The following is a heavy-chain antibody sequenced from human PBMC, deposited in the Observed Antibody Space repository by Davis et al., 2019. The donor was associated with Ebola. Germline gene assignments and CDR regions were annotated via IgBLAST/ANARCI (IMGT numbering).Heavy chain of an antibody. CDR3: ARANYDILTGYPNWFDP. J-gene: IGHJ5*02. Sequence: GESLKISCAASGFTFSSYGMHWVRQAPGKGLEWVAVISYDGSNKYYADSVKGRFTISRDNAKNSLYLQMNSLRAEDTAVYYCARANYDILTGYPNWFDPWGQGTLVTVSS. D-gene: IGHD3-9*01. V-gene: IGHV3-30*03. CDR2: ISYDGSNK. CDR1: GFTFSSYG.